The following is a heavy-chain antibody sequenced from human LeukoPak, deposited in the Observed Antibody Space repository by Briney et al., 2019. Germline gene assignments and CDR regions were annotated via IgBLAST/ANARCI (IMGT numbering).Heavy chain of an antibody. CDR1: GYTFTSYD. J-gene: IGHJ4*02. D-gene: IGHD6-19*01. V-gene: IGHV1-8*01. CDR3: ARGAYSSGWHYDY. CDR2: MNPNSGNT. Sequence: GASVKVSCKASGYTFTSYDINWVRQATGQGLEWMGRMNPNSGNTGYAQKFQGRVTMTRNTSISTAYMELSSLRSEDTAVYYCARGAYSSGWHYDYWGQGTLVTVSS.